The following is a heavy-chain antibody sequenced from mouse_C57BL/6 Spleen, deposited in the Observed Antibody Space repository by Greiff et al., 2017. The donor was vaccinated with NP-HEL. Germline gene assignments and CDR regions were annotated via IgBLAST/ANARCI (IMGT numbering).Heavy chain of an antibody. CDR2: ISSGGSYT. D-gene: IGHD2-10*01. J-gene: IGHJ1*03. CDR1: GFTFSSYG. Sequence: VQLQQSGGDLVKPGGSLKLSCAASGFTFSSYGMSWVRQTPDKRLEWVATISSGGSYTYYPDSVKGRFTISRDNAKNTLYLQMSSLKSEDTAMYYCARQGAYYGNPHWYFDVWGTGTTVTVSS. V-gene: IGHV5-6*01. CDR3: ARQGAYYGNPHWYFDV.